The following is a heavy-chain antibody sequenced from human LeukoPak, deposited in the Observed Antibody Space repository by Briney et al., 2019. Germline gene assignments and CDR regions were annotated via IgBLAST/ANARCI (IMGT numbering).Heavy chain of an antibody. Sequence: GASVKVSCKASGYTFTIYGSTWVRQAPGQELEWMGGIIPIFGTANYAQKFQGRVTITADESTSTAYMELSSLRSEDTAVYYCARVLGYSYGHYYFDYWGQGTLVTVSS. CDR1: GYTFTIYG. V-gene: IGHV1-69*13. CDR2: IIPIFGTA. D-gene: IGHD5-18*01. CDR3: ARVLGYSYGHYYFDY. J-gene: IGHJ4*02.